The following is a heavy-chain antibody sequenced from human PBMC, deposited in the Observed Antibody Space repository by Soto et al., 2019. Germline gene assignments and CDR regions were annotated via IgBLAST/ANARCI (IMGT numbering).Heavy chain of an antibody. CDR1: GGSFSGYY. D-gene: IGHD6-19*01. CDR3: ARINSSKGSRAFDY. V-gene: IGHV4-34*01. Sequence: QVQLQQWGAGLLKPSETLSLTCAVYGGSFSGYYWSWIRQPPGKGLEWIGEINHSGSTNYNPSLKSRVTKSVDTSKNQFSLKLSSVTAADTAVYYCARINSSKGSRAFDYWGQGTLVTVSS. J-gene: IGHJ4*02. CDR2: INHSGST.